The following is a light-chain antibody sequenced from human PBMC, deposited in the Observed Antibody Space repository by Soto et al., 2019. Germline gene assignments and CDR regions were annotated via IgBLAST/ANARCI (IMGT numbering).Light chain of an antibody. CDR2: HAS. Sequence: EIVLTQSPGTLSLSPGERATLSCRASQSVRVNFLAWYHQKPGQAPRLLIYHASNRVTGIPDRFSGSGSGTDFTLTISRLEPEDFAVYFCQQYDDSPGTFGHGTKVEI. CDR1: QSVRVNF. V-gene: IGKV3-20*01. J-gene: IGKJ1*01. CDR3: QQYDDSPGT.